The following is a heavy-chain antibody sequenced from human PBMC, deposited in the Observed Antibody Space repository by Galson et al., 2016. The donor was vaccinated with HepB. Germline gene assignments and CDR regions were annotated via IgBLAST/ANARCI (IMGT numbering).Heavy chain of an antibody. CDR1: GYTFINYE. CDR2: MKPDTGET. V-gene: IGHV1-8*01. Sequence: SVKVSCKASGYTFINYEVYWVRQATGQGLEWMGKMKPDTGETDYALKFQGRLTMTTESSVDTVYMELSSLRLDDTAVYYCAREGDVWSGYYPEAFDVWGQGTLVSVSS. CDR3: AREGDVWSGYYPEAFDV. J-gene: IGHJ3*01. D-gene: IGHD3-3*01.